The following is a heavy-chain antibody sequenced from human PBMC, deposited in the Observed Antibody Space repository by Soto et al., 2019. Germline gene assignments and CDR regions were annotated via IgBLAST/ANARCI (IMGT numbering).Heavy chain of an antibody. CDR1: GGSVSSGSYY. CDR2: IYYSGST. D-gene: IGHD1-26*01. CDR3: ARDVGGSYKSGGYGMDV. J-gene: IGHJ6*02. V-gene: IGHV4-61*01. Sequence: SETLSLTCTVSGGSVSSGSYYWSWIRQPPGKGLEWIGYIYYSGSTNYNPSLKSRVTISVDTSKNQFSLKLSCVTAADTAVYYCARDVGGSYKSGGYGMDVWGQGTTVTVSS.